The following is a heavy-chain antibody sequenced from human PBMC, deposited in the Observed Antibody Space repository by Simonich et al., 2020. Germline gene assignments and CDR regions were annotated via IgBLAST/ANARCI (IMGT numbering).Heavy chain of an antibody. CDR3: ARVRFEAFDI. V-gene: IGHV1-2*02. CDR2: INPTMGGT. CDR1: GYTFTGYY. J-gene: IGHJ3*02. Sequence: QVQLVQYGAEVHKPGASVKVSCKASGYTFTGYYVHWVRQAPGPGLEWMGGINPTMGGTNYAQTVQGRVTMTRDTSISTAYMELSRLRSDDTAVYYCARVRFEAFDIWGQGTMVTVSS.